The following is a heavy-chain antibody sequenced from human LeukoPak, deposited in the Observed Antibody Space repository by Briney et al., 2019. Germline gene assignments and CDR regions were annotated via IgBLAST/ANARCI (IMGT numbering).Heavy chain of an antibody. Sequence: GGSLRLSCEASGMIFSKYWMSWVRQAPGKGLEWVANIKQDGSEKYYLDSVKGRFTISRDNAKNSLYLHMNSLRAEDTAVYYCATSWDYWGQGTLVTVS. J-gene: IGHJ4*02. CDR1: GMIFSKYW. V-gene: IGHV3-7*01. CDR3: ATSWDY. CDR2: IKQDGSEK.